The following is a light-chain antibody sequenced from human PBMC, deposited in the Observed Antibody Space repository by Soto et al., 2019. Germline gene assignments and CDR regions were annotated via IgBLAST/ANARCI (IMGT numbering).Light chain of an antibody. V-gene: IGLV2-11*01. CDR1: SSDVGGHDY. Sequence: QSALTQPRSVSGSPGQSVTISCTGTSSDVGGHDYVSWYQKNPGKAPKLMIYDVNKRSSGVPDRFSGSKSGNTASLIISGLQADDEADYYCSSYAGMYTVVFGGGTKLTVL. J-gene: IGLJ2*01. CDR3: SSYAGMYTVV. CDR2: DVN.